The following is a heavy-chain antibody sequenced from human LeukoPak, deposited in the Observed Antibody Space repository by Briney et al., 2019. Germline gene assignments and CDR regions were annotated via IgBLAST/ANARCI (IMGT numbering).Heavy chain of an antibody. J-gene: IGHJ4*02. V-gene: IGHV1-2*06. CDR3: ARCSSGYCYFDY. D-gene: IGHD3-22*01. Sequence: ASVKVSCKASGYTFTGYYMHWVRQAPGQGLEWMGRINPNSGGTNYAQKFQGRVTMTRDTSISTAYMGLSRLRSDDTAVYYCARCSSGYCYFDYWGQGTLVTVSS. CDR2: INPNSGGT. CDR1: GYTFTGYY.